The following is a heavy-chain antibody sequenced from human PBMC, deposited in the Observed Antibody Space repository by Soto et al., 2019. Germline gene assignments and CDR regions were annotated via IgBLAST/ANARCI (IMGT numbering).Heavy chain of an antibody. CDR3: WRDNPPLGD. D-gene: IGHD3-22*01. CDR2: ISAYNGNT. J-gene: IGHJ4*02. Sequence: QVQLVQSGAEVKKPGSSVKVSCKASGYTFTSYGLSWVRQAPGQGLEWMGWISAYNGNTNYAQKLQGRVTMTTDTSATTAYMELRSLTEDETAVYSCWRDNPPLGDWGQRTLVTVAS. V-gene: IGHV1-18*01. CDR1: GYTFTSYG.